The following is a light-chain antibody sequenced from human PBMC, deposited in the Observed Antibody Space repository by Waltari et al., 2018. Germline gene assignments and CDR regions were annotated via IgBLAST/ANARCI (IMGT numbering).Light chain of an antibody. CDR3: QHYVSLPVT. V-gene: IGKV3-20*01. CDR1: QSVSSA. Sequence: EIVLTQSPDTLSLSPGERATISCRASQSVSSALIWYQQKPGPAPRLLMYGASPRATGIPDRFGGSGSEADFSLSNSRLEPEDFAVYYCQHYVSLPVTFGQGTTVEIK. CDR2: GAS. J-gene: IGKJ1*01.